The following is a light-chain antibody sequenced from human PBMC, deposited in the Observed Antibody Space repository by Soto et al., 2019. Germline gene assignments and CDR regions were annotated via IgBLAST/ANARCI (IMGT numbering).Light chain of an antibody. V-gene: IGKV3-11*01. J-gene: IGKJ4*01. CDR2: DAS. Sequence: EIVLTQSPATLSLSPGERAALSCRASQSVSSHLAWYQQKPGQAPRLLIYDASNRATGIPARFSGSGSGTDFTLIISSLEREDLAVYYCQQRSNWPLTFGGGTKVEIK. CDR1: QSVSSH. CDR3: QQRSNWPLT.